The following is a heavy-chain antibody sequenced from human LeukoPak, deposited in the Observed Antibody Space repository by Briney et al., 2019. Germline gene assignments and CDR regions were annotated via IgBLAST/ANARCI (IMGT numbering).Heavy chain of an antibody. CDR3: TRYPDCTSTSCPAYFDY. CDR2: IRSKAYGGTT. J-gene: IGHJ4*02. V-gene: IGHV3-49*04. CDR1: GFTFGDYA. D-gene: IGHD2-2*01. Sequence: GGSLRLSCTASGFTFGDYAMSWARQAPGKGLEWVGFIRSKAYGGTTEYAASVKGRFTISRDDSKSIAYLQMNSLKTEDTAVYYCTRYPDCTSTSCPAYFDYWGQGILVTVSS.